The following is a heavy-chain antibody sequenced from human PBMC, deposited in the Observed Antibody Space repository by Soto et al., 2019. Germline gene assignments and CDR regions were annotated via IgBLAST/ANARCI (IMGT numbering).Heavy chain of an antibody. V-gene: IGHV3-43*01. CDR1: GFTFDDYT. J-gene: IGHJ6*02. D-gene: IGHD3-10*01. CDR2: ISWDGGST. CDR3: AKDRGSETYYYYGLDV. Sequence: VGSLRLSCAASGFTFDDYTMHWVRQAPGKGLEWVSLISWDGGSTYYADSVKGRFTISRDNSKNSLYLQMNSLRTEDTALYYCAKDRGSETYYYYGLDVWGQGTTVTVSS.